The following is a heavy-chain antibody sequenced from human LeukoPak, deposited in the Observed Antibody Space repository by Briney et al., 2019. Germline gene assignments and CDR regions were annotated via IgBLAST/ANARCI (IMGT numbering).Heavy chain of an antibody. Sequence: PSETLSLTCAVYGGSFSGYYWSWIRQPPGKGLEWIGEINHSGSTNYNPSLKSRVTISVDTSKNQFSLKLSSVTAADTAVYYCARSYYDSSGLFDYWGQGTLVTVSS. CDR1: GGSFSGYY. V-gene: IGHV4-34*01. D-gene: IGHD3-22*01. CDR2: INHSGST. CDR3: ARSYYDSSGLFDY. J-gene: IGHJ4*02.